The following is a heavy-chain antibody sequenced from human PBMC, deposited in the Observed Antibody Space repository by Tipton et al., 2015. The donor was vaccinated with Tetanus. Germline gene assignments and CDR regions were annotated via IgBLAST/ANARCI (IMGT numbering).Heavy chain of an antibody. Sequence: SLRLSCAAPGFTFSSYDMHWVRQATGKGLEWVSAIGTAGDTYYPGSVKGRFTISRENAKNSLYLQMNSLRAGDTAVYYCARAIYDSSGNGHAFDIWGQGTMVTVSS. CDR1: GFTFSSYD. J-gene: IGHJ3*02. V-gene: IGHV3-13*01. CDR2: IGTAGDT. CDR3: ARAIYDSSGNGHAFDI. D-gene: IGHD3-22*01.